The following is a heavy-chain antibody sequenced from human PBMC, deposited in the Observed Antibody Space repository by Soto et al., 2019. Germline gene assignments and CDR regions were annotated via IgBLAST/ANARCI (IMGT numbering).Heavy chain of an antibody. CDR3: ARPFPDKTYYYSGMDL. Sequence: PGGSLRLSCAASGFTFSDFTMSWVRQAPGKGLEWVSTISRSGDKTYYAASVRGRLTVSRDNSKNALYLHLNSLTAEDTAVYYCARPFPDKTYYYSGMDLWGHGTTVTVSS. V-gene: IGHV3-23*01. J-gene: IGHJ6*02. CDR2: ISRSGDKT. CDR1: GFTFSDFT. D-gene: IGHD2-21*01.